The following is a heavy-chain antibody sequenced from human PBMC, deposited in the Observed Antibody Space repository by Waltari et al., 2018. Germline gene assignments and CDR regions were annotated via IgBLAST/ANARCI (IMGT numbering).Heavy chain of an antibody. V-gene: IGHV1-69*05. D-gene: IGHD6-19*01. CDR1: GVTFSSYA. CDR3: AGVLDGCGVDY. CDR2: IIHDGSTA. Sequence: QVQLVQSGAGVQKPGSSVKVSCTASGVTFSSYAIRWVRQAPGQGLEWVGGIIHDGSTANYAEKVQGRFTNTRDESKSTVYMEMSSLRSEDTAMYYCAGVLDGCGVDYWGQGTMVTVSS. J-gene: IGHJ3*01.